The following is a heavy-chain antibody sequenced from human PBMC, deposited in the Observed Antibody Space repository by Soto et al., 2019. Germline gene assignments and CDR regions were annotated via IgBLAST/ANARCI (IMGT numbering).Heavy chain of an antibody. CDR3: ARSFPRFTAPDS. CDR2: ISPTGNKI. D-gene: IGHD2-21*02. V-gene: IGHV3-48*03. J-gene: IGHJ5*01. CDR1: GFIFSNYE. Sequence: EVQLVESGGGLVQPGGSLRLSCAASGFIFSNYEMNWVRQAPGKGLQWVSFISPTGNKIYYGESVKGRFTISRDNAKNLVFLQMNSLTAEDTAVYFCARSFPRFTAPDSWGQGTLVTVAS.